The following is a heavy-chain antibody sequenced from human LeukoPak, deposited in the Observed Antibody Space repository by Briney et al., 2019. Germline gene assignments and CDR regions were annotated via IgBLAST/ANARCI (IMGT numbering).Heavy chain of an antibody. Sequence: GGSLRLSCAASGFTFDDYAMHWVRQAPGKGLEWVSGISWNSGSIGYADSVKGRFTISRDNAKNSLYLQMNSLRAEDMALYYCAKAHPQYDFWSGWALDYWGQGTLVTVSS. D-gene: IGHD3-3*01. CDR2: ISWNSGSI. CDR3: AKAHPQYDFWSGWALDY. CDR1: GFTFDDYA. V-gene: IGHV3-9*03. J-gene: IGHJ4*02.